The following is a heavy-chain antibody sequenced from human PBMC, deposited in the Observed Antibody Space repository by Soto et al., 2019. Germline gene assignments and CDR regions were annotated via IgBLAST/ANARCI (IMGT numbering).Heavy chain of an antibody. D-gene: IGHD5-18*01. J-gene: IGHJ4*02. V-gene: IGHV4-61*08. Sequence: SETLSLTCTVSGGSISSGGYYWSWIRQHPGKGLEWIGYIYYSGSTNYNPSLKSRVTISVDTSKNQFSLKLSSVTAADTAVYYCARVSFRPTAMVNSSFDYWGQGTLVTVSS. CDR1: GGSISSGGYY. CDR2: IYYSGST. CDR3: ARVSFRPTAMVNSSFDY.